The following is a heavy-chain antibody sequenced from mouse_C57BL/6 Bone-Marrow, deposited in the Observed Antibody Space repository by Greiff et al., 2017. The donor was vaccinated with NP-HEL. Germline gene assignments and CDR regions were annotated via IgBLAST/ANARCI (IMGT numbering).Heavy chain of an antibody. Sequence: QVQLKESGAELARPGASVRLSCKASGSTFTSYGIGGGKQRTGQGLEWIGEIYPKSGNTYYNAKFKGKATLTADKSSSTAYMELRSLTSEDSAVYFCARSPYYAMDYWGQGTSVTVSS. J-gene: IGHJ4*01. CDR2: IYPKSGNT. V-gene: IGHV1-81*01. CDR1: GSTFTSYG. CDR3: ARSPYYAMDY.